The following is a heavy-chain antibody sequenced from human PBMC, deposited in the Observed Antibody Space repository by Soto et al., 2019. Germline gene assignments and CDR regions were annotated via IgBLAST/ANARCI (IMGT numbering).Heavy chain of an antibody. CDR2: ISYDGSNK. Sequence: PGGSLRLSCAASGFTVSSYGMRWFRQAPGKGLEWVAVISYDGSNKYYADSVKGRFTISRDNSKNTLYLQMNSLRAEDTAVYYCAKDHGAGRPFDYWGQGTLVTVSS. D-gene: IGHD6-19*01. CDR3: AKDHGAGRPFDY. CDR1: GFTVSSYG. J-gene: IGHJ4*02. V-gene: IGHV3-30*18.